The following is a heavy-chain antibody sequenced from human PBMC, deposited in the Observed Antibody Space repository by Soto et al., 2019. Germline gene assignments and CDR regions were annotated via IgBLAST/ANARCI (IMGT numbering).Heavy chain of an antibody. J-gene: IGHJ6*02. CDR1: GFIFSSHN. Sequence: GGSLRLSCAASGFIFSSHNMNWVREAPGKGLEWGSSHTGSSRYICYGDPVKGRFTISRDNAKNTVYLQMNSLRAEDTGVYYCARLVASENGYGMDVWGQGTTVTVSS. CDR3: ARLVASENGYGMDV. CDR2: HTGSSRYI. D-gene: IGHD2-8*01. V-gene: IGHV3-21*06.